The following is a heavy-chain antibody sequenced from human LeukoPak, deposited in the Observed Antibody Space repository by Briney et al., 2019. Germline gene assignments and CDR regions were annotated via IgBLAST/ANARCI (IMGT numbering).Heavy chain of an antibody. Sequence: PSQTLSLTCAISGDSVSSNDAAWNWIRQSPSRGLEWLGRTYSKSQWYNDYAVSVKSRITINADTSNNQFSLQLNSVTPEDTAVYYCASEGITLIRGVVFSYFGMDVWGQGTTVTVSS. CDR1: GDSVSSNDAA. J-gene: IGHJ6*02. V-gene: IGHV6-1*01. CDR3: ASEGITLIRGVVFSYFGMDV. CDR2: TYSKSQWYN. D-gene: IGHD3-10*01.